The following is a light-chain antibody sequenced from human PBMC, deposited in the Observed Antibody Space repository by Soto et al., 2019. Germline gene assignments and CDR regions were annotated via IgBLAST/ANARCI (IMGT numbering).Light chain of an antibody. J-gene: IGLJ1*01. CDR2: EVS. CDR3: AAWDARLSGYV. V-gene: IGLV2-14*01. Sequence: QSALTQPAAVSGSPGQSITISCAGTNSDIGDYDYVSWYQHHPGKAPRLLIYEVSSRPSGVANRFSASKSGNTASLTISGLQAEDEADYYCAAWDARLSGYVFGTGTKVTVL. CDR1: NSDIGDYDY.